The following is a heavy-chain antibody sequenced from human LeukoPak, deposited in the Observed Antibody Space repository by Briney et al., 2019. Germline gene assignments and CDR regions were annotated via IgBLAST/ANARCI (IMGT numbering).Heavy chain of an antibody. J-gene: IGHJ5*02. CDR2: INPNSGGT. CDR1: GYTFTDHY. V-gene: IGHV1-2*02. Sequence: ASVKVSCKALGYTFTDHYFHWLRQAPGQGLEWMGWINPNSGGTNYAQKFQGRVTMTRDTSISTAYMELSRLRSDDTAVYYCARAYSYVSIDPWGQGTLVTVSS. D-gene: IGHD5-18*01. CDR3: ARAYSYVSIDP.